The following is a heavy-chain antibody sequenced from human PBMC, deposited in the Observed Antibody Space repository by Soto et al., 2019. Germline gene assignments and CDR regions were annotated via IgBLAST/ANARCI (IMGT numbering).Heavy chain of an antibody. Sequence: WASVKVSCKASGGTFSSYAISWVRQAPGQGLEWMGGIIPSGDGPTSAQKFQGRVTMTRDTSTSTVYMELSSLRFEDTAVYYCASMDYSYYYGMDVRSEGIMVTVSS. V-gene: IGHV1-69*10. CDR2: IIPSGDGP. J-gene: IGHJ6*04. CDR1: GGTFSSYA. CDR3: ASMDYSYYYGMDV. D-gene: IGHD3-10*01.